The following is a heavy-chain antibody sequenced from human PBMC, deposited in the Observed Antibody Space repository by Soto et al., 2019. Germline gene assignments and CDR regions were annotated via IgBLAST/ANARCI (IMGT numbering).Heavy chain of an antibody. J-gene: IGHJ5*02. CDR2: IDPSDSYT. CDR3: ARFPGSYIPWFDH. V-gene: IGHV5-10-1*01. Sequence: PGESLKISCKGSGYSFTSYWISWVRQMPGKGLEWMGRIDPSDSYTNYSPSFQGHVTISADKSISTAYLQWSSLKASDTAMYYCARFPGSYIPWFDHWGQGTLVTVSS. CDR1: GYSFTSYW. D-gene: IGHD3-10*01.